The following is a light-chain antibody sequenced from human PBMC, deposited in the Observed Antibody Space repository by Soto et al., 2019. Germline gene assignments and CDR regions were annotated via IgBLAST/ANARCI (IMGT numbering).Light chain of an antibody. Sequence: ETVLTQSPGTLSLSPGERATLSCRASQSVSSSYLAWYQQKPGQAPRLLIYDASSRATGIPARFSGSGSGTEFTLTISSLQSEDFAVYYCQQYNNWPPLTFGGGTKVEIK. V-gene: IGKV3D-15*01. J-gene: IGKJ4*01. CDR3: QQYNNWPPLT. CDR1: QSVSSSY. CDR2: DAS.